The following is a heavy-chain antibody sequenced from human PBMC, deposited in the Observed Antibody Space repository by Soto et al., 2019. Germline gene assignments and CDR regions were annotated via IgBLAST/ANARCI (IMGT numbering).Heavy chain of an antibody. V-gene: IGHV1-18*01. CDR2: ISAYNGNT. CDR3: ATYSYGYRGPKFDY. D-gene: IGHD5-18*01. Sequence: TVKVSCKASGYTFTSYGISCVRQAPGQGLEWMGWISAYNGNTNYAQKLQGRVTMTTDTSTSTAYMELRSLRSDDTAVYYCATYSYGYRGPKFDYWGQGTLVTGSS. CDR1: GYTFTSYG. J-gene: IGHJ4*02.